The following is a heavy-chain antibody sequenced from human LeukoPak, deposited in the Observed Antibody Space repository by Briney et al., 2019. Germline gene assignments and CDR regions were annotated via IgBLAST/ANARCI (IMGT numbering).Heavy chain of an antibody. Sequence: SETLSLTCAVYGGSFSGYYWSWIRHPPGKGLEWIGEINHSGSTNYNPSLKSRVTISVDTSKNQFSLKLSSVTAADTAVYYCGRRWLSNGYFDYWGQGTLVTVSS. CDR3: GRRWLSNGYFDY. J-gene: IGHJ4*02. CDR2: INHSGST. D-gene: IGHD6-19*01. CDR1: GGSFSGYY. V-gene: IGHV4-34*01.